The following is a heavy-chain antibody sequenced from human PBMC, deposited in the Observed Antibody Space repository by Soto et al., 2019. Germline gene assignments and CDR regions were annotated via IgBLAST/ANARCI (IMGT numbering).Heavy chain of an antibody. D-gene: IGHD5-18*01. Sequence: EVQLLESGGGLVQPGGALRLSCAASGFTFSSYAMSWVRQAPGKGLEWVSAISGSGGSTYYADSVKGRFTIFRDNSKNTLYLQMNSLRAEDTAVFYCAKAWGQRWPPFDYWGQGTLVTVSS. V-gene: IGHV3-23*01. J-gene: IGHJ4*02. CDR2: ISGSGGST. CDR1: GFTFSSYA. CDR3: AKAWGQRWPPFDY.